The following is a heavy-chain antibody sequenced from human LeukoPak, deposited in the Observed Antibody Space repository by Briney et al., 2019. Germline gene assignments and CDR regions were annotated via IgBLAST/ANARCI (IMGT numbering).Heavy chain of an antibody. D-gene: IGHD6-13*01. CDR2: LSSGGGST. V-gene: IGHV3-23*01. CDR1: GFTFSNYA. J-gene: IGHJ4*02. Sequence: GGSLRLSCAASGFTFSNYAMSWVRQAPGKGLEWVSVLSSGGGSTYYADSVKGRFTISRDNSKNTLYLQMNSLRAEDTAVYYCAKLNGYSSSWFDYWGQGTLVTVSS. CDR3: AKLNGYSSSWFDY.